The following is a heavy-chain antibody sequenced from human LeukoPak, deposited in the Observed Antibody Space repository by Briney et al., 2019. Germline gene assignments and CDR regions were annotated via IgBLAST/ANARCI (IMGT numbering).Heavy chain of an antibody. CDR2: VTYNGATM. D-gene: IGHD2-2*02. CDR3: ARGDIVVVPAALRDY. V-gene: IGHV3-48*04. Sequence: GGSLRLSCAASGFTFSSYSMNWVRQAPGKGLEWISYVTYNGATMYYADSVKGRFTASRDNGKNSLYLQMNSLRAEDTAVYYCARGDIVVVPAALRDYWGQGTLVTVSS. J-gene: IGHJ4*02. CDR1: GFTFSSYS.